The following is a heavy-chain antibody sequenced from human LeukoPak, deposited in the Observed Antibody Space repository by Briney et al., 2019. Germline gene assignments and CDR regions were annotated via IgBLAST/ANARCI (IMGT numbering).Heavy chain of an antibody. CDR3: ARGLGLRWQYFDY. V-gene: IGHV4-34*01. CDR2: INHSGST. D-gene: IGHD4-23*01. CDR1: GGAFSGYY. J-gene: IGHJ4*02. Sequence: ASETLSLTCAVYGGAFSGYYWSWTRQPPEKGQEWIGEINHSGSTNYNPSLKSRVTISVDTSKNQFPLKLSSVTAADTAVYYCARGLGLRWQYFDYWGQGTLVTVSS.